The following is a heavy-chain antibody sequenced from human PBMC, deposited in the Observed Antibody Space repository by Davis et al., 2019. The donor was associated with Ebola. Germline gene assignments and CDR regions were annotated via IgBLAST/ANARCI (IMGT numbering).Heavy chain of an antibody. CDR2: IKEDGSEK. CDR1: GIIFSSYC. D-gene: IGHD3/OR15-3a*01. V-gene: IGHV3-7*01. Sequence: GESLKISCAASGIIFSSYCMSWVRQAPRKGLEWVAKIKEDGSEKLEVDSVKGRFTISRDNPKNTLYLQMNSLRVEDTAVYPCARELGLGTRLNYWGQGTLVTVSS. J-gene: IGHJ4*02. CDR3: ARELGLGTRLNY.